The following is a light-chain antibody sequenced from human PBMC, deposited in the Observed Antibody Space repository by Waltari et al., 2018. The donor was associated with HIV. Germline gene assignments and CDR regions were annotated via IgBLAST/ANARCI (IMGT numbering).Light chain of an antibody. Sequence: DIVLTQSPATLSVSTGERATLSCRASQSVNDNLAWYQQKPGRAPRLLIYGASNRATGIPARFSGSVSRTEFTLTISSLQSEDFAVYYCQQYNNWPWTFGQGTKVEIK. J-gene: IGKJ1*01. V-gene: IGKV3-15*01. CDR2: GAS. CDR1: QSVNDN. CDR3: QQYNNWPWT.